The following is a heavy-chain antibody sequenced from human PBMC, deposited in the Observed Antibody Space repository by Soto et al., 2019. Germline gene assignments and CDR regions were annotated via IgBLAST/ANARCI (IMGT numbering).Heavy chain of an antibody. Sequence: GEALKVSCKGSGYSFTSYWIGWVRQMPGKGLEWMGIIYPGDSDTRYSPSFQGQVTISADKSISTAYLQWSSLKASDTAMYYCARLEYYYGSGSYSRFYYYYGMDVWGQGTTVTVSS. CDR3: ARLEYYYGSGSYSRFYYYYGMDV. D-gene: IGHD3-10*01. CDR1: GYSFTSYW. V-gene: IGHV5-51*01. J-gene: IGHJ6*02. CDR2: IYPGDSDT.